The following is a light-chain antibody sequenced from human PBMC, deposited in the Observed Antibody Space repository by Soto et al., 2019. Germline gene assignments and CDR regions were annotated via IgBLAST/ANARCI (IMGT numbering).Light chain of an antibody. J-gene: IGLJ2*01. CDR2: EVT. Sequence: QSALTQPPSASGSPGQSVTISCTGTSSDVGNYNYDSWYQQHPGKAPKLLIYEVTKRPSGVPDRFSGSKSDNTASLTVSGLQAEDEADYYCISYAGSDNLVVGGGTKLTVL. V-gene: IGLV2-8*01. CDR1: SSDVGNYNY. CDR3: ISYAGSDNLV.